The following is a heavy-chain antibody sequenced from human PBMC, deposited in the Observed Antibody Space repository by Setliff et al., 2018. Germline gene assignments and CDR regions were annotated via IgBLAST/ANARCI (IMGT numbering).Heavy chain of an antibody. J-gene: IGHJ5*02. CDR1: GGSISSSSYY. Sequence: SETLSLTCTVSGGSISSSSYYWGWIRQPPGKGLEWIGSIYYSGSTYYNPSLKSRVTISVVTSKNLFSLKLISVTAADTAVYYCASDCFSAQAPNWCDPWGQGTLVTVSS. CDR3: ASDCFSAQAPNWCDP. D-gene: IGHD2-21*01. V-gene: IGHV4-39*07. CDR2: IYYSGST.